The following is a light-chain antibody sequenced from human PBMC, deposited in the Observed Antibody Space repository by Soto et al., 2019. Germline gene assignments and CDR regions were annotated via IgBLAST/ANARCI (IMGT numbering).Light chain of an antibody. CDR3: QQYGSSPLT. Sequence: EIVLTPSPGTLSLSPGERATLSCRASQSVSRSYLAWYQQKPGQAPRLLIYGASSRATGIPDRFSGSGSGTDFTLTISRLEPADFAVYYCQQYGSSPLTFGGGTKVDIK. CDR1: QSVSRSY. J-gene: IGKJ4*01. CDR2: GAS. V-gene: IGKV3-20*01.